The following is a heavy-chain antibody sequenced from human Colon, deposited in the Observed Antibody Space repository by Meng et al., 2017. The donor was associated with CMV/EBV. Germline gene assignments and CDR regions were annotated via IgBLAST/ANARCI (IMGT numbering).Heavy chain of an antibody. J-gene: IGHJ6*02. CDR1: GFTFSTYA. Sequence: GESLKISCAASGFTFSTYAMSWVRQAPGKGLEWVSAISGSGGSTYYADSVKGRFTISRDNAKNTLYLQMNGLRADDTAVYYCAKDWDRTDYYYYGMDVWGQGTTVTVSS. V-gene: IGHV3-23*01. CDR2: ISGSGGST. D-gene: IGHD1-1*01. CDR3: AKDWDRTDYYYYGMDV.